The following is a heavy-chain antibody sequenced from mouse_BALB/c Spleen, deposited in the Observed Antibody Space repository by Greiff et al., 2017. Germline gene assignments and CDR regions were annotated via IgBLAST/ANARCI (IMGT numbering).Heavy chain of an antibody. Sequence: VNVVESGPGLVAPSQSLSITCTVSGFSLTGYGVNWVRQPPGKGLEWLGMIWGDGSTDYNSALKSRLSISKDNSKSQVFLKMNSLQTDDTARYYCARDLPYGNYAMDYWGQGTSVTVSS. V-gene: IGHV2-6-7*01. J-gene: IGHJ4*01. CDR2: IWGDGST. CDR1: GFSLTGYG. D-gene: IGHD2-1*01. CDR3: ARDLPYGNYAMDY.